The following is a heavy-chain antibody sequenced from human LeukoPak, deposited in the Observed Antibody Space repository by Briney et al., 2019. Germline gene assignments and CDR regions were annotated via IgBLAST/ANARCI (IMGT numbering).Heavy chain of an antibody. J-gene: IGHJ3*02. D-gene: IGHD3-22*01. CDR2: IYPGDSDT. CDR1: GYIFTSYW. Sequence: PGESLQISCKGSGYIFTSYWIGWVRQLPGKGLEWMGIIYPGDSDTRYSPSFQGQVTISADKSSNTSYLQWSSLTPSAPAMYYCARIYYDSSGFHKSFDIWGQGTMVTVSS. CDR3: ARIYYDSSGFHKSFDI. V-gene: IGHV5-51*01.